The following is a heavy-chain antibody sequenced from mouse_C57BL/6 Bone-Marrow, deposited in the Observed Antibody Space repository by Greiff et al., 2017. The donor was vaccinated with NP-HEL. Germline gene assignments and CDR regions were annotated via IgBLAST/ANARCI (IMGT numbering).Heavy chain of an antibody. CDR1: GYAFSSSW. J-gene: IGHJ2*01. Sequence: QVQLKESGPELVKPGASVKISCKASGYAFSSSWMNWVKQRPGKGLEWIGRIYPGDGDTNYNGKFKGKATLTADKSSSTAYMQLSSLTSEDSAVYFCARITTVTPFDYWGQGTTLTVSS. D-gene: IGHD1-1*01. V-gene: IGHV1-82*01. CDR3: ARITTVTPFDY. CDR2: IYPGDGDT.